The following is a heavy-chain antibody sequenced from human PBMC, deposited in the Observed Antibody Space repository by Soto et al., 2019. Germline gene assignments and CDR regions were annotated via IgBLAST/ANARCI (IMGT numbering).Heavy chain of an antibody. CDR1: GGSFSGYY. Sequence: SETLSLTCAVYGGSFSGYYWSWIRQPPGKGLEWIGEINHSGSTNYNPSLKSRVTISVDTSKNQFSLKLSSVTAADTAVYYCARGIVQLWLQRAKAWDYWGQGTLVTVSS. CDR2: INHSGST. V-gene: IGHV4-34*01. D-gene: IGHD5-18*01. CDR3: ARGIVQLWLQRAKAWDY. J-gene: IGHJ4*02.